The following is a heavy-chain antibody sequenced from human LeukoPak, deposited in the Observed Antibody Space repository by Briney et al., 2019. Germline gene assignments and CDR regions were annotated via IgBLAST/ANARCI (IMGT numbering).Heavy chain of an antibody. CDR1: GDSVSSNSDA. V-gene: IGHV6-1*01. Sequence: SQTLSLTCAISGDSVSSNSDAGTWIRQPPSGGVEWLGRTYYRSKWYNDHAVSVKSRITINPDTSKNQLSLQLNSVTPEDTAVYYCARGVAALDAFDIWGQGTMVTVSS. CDR3: ARGVAALDAFDI. J-gene: IGHJ3*02. D-gene: IGHD6-13*01. CDR2: TYYRSKWYN.